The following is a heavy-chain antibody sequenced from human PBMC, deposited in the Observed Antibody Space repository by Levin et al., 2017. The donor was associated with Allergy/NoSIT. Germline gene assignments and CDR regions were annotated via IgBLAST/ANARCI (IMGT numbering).Heavy chain of an antibody. CDR1: GYTFTSYG. V-gene: IGHV1-18*01. CDR3: ARDPYYDFWSGPSGIDY. CDR2: ISAYNGNT. J-gene: IGHJ4*02. Sequence: ASVKVSCKASGYTFTSYGISWVRQAPGQGLEWMGWISAYNGNTNYAQKLQGRVTMTTDTSTSTAYMELRSLRSDDTAVYYCARDPYYDFWSGPSGIDYWGQGTLVTVSS. D-gene: IGHD3-3*01.